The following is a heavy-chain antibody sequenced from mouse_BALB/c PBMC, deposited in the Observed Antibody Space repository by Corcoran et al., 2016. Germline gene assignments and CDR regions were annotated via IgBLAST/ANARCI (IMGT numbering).Heavy chain of an antibody. V-gene: IGHV9-3-1*01. D-gene: IGHD2-4*01. CDR3: ARGDYDVSY. CDR2: INTYTGEP. Sequence: QIQLVQSGPELKKPGETVKISCKASGYTFTNYGMNWVKQAPGKGLKWMGWINTYTGEPTYADDFKGRFALALETSASTAYWQINNLKNEDTATDFCARGDYDVSYWGQGTTLTVSS. CDR1: GYTFTNYG. J-gene: IGHJ2*01.